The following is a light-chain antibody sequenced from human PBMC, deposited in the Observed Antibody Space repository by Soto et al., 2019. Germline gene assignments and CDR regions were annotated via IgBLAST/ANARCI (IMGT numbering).Light chain of an antibody. CDR1: QSISNW. Sequence: DIQMTQSPSTLSASVGDRVTITCRASQSISNWLAWYQQKPGKAPKVLIYEASSLESGVPSRFSGSGSGTEFTLTISSLQPDDYATYYCQQYSDYSAFGQGTKVE. CDR3: QQYSDYSA. CDR2: EAS. V-gene: IGKV1-5*03. J-gene: IGKJ1*01.